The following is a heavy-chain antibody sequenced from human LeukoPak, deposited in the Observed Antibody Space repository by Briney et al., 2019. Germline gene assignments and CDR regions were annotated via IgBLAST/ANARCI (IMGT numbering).Heavy chain of an antibody. J-gene: IGHJ4*02. Sequence: ASVKVSCKASGYTFTSYYMHWVRQAPGQGLEWMGIINPSGGSTSYAQKFQGRVTMTRDTSTSTVYMELSSLRAEDTAVYYCARDGGGYGGRYREETIFDYGGRGPLVAAS. CDR3: ARDGGGYGGRYREETIFDY. D-gene: IGHD1-26*01. V-gene: IGHV1-46*01. CDR2: INPSGGST. CDR1: GYTFTSYY.